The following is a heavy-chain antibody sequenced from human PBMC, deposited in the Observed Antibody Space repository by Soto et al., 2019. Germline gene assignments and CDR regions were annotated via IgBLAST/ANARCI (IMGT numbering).Heavy chain of an antibody. Sequence: PSETLSLTWTVQRGSISSYYRRWIRQTPGKGLEWIGYIYYSGSTNYNPSLKSRVTISVDTSKNQFSLKLSSVTAADTAVYYCARALAVAGTTFYAFDIWGQGTMVTVSS. D-gene: IGHD6-19*01. CDR3: ARALAVAGTTFYAFDI. CDR2: IYYSGST. CDR1: RGSISSYY. J-gene: IGHJ3*02. V-gene: IGHV4-59*01.